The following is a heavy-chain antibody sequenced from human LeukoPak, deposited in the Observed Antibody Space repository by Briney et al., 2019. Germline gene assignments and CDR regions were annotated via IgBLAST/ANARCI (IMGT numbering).Heavy chain of an antibody. CDR1: GYTFTVYY. V-gene: IGHV1-2*02. Sequence: ASVKVSCKASGYTFTVYYMHWVRQAPGQGLEWMGWINPNSGGTNYAQKFQGRVTMTRDTSISTAYMELSSLRSEDTAVYYCARDSGSSAGFDYWGQGTLVTVSS. CDR3: ARDSGSSAGFDY. D-gene: IGHD1-26*01. CDR2: INPNSGGT. J-gene: IGHJ4*02.